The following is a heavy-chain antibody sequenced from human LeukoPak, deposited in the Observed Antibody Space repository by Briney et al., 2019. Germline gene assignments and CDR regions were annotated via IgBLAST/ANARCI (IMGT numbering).Heavy chain of an antibody. CDR2: ISGSGGST. J-gene: IGHJ5*02. CDR1: GFTFSSYA. Sequence: PGGSLRLSCAASGFTFSSYAMSWVRQAPGKGLEWVSAISGSGGSTYYADSVKGRFTISRDNSKNTLYLQMNSLRAEDTAVYYCAKASAVYCSSTSCYHSWFDPWGQGTLATVSS. CDR3: AKASAVYCSSTSCYHSWFDP. D-gene: IGHD2-2*01. V-gene: IGHV3-23*01.